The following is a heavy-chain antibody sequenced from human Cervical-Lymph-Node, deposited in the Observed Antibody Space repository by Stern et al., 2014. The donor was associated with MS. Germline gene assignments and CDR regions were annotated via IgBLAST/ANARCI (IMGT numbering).Heavy chain of an antibody. CDR3: ARERDNSYAFDS. Sequence: QVQLVESGAEMRKPGSSVRVSCKASGGIFSTSVISWLRQAPGQGPEWMGGISPMFGRANYAQRFQGSVTITADESTSTVYMGLTSLRSEDTAVYYCARERDNSYAFDSWGQGTLVTVSS. CDR1: GGIFSTSV. V-gene: IGHV1-69*01. CDR2: ISPMFGRA. J-gene: IGHJ4*02. D-gene: IGHD3-16*01.